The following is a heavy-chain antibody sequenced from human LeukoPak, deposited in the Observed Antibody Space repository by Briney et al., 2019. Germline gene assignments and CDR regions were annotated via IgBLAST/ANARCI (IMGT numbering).Heavy chain of an antibody. J-gene: IGHJ2*01. CDR3: ARGGWNLYWYFGL. V-gene: IGHV4-59*12. Sequence: SETLSLTCTVSGGSISSYHWSWIRQPPGKGLEWVGYIYNSGSTNYNPSLKSRVTISVDTSKNQFSLELNSVTAADTAMYYCARGGWNLYWYFGLWGRGTLVTVSS. CDR1: GGSISSYH. D-gene: IGHD6-19*01. CDR2: IYNSGST.